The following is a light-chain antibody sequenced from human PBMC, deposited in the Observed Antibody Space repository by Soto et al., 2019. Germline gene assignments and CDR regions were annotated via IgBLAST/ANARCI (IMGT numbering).Light chain of an antibody. CDR1: QSLSGNY. CDR3: QQRSNWIP. J-gene: IGKJ5*01. CDR2: RAS. Sequence: ENGLKQSPATLSLSPGERATLSFRASQSLSGNYLAWYQQKPGQAPRVLIYRASIRATGISDRFSGSGSGTDFTLTISSLEPEDFAVYYCQQRSNWIPFGQGTRLEI. V-gene: IGKV3D-20*02.